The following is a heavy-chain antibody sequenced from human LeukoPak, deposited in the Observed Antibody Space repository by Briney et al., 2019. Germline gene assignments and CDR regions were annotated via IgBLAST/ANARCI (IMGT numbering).Heavy chain of an antibody. CDR1: GGSFSGYY. D-gene: IGHD2-2*01. CDR2: INHSGST. Sequence: PSETLSLTCAVYGGSFSGYYWSWIRQPPGKGLEWIGEINHSGSTNYNPSLKSRVTISVDTSKSQFSLKLSSVTAADTAVYYCARSSRFSRGMDVWGQGTTVTVSS. V-gene: IGHV4-34*01. CDR3: ARSSRFSRGMDV. J-gene: IGHJ6*02.